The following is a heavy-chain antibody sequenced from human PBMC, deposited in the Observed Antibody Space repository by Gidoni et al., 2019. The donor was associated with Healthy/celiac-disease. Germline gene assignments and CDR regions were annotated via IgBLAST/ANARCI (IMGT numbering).Heavy chain of an antibody. J-gene: IGHJ2*01. D-gene: IGHD4-4*01. Sequence: QVQLVESGGGVVQPGRSLRPSCAASGFTFSSYAMHWVRQAPGKGLEWVAVISYDGSNKYYADSVKGRFTISRDNSKNTLYLQMNSLRAEDTAVYYCARGRPTVTTLFDLWGRGTLVTVSS. CDR2: ISYDGSNK. V-gene: IGHV3-30-3*01. CDR1: GFTFSSYA. CDR3: ARGRPTVTTLFDL.